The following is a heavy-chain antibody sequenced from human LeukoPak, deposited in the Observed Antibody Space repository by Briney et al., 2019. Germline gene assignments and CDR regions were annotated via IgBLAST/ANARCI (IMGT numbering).Heavy chain of an antibody. V-gene: IGHV4-38-2*02. Sequence: PSETLSLTCTVSGYSISSGYYWAWIRQSPGKGLEWIGRIYTSGSTNYNPSLKSRVTMSIDTSKNQFSLKLSSVTAADTAVYYCARSTMVRGVITNDAFDIWGQGTMVTVSS. CDR2: IYTSGST. CDR3: ARSTMVRGVITNDAFDI. D-gene: IGHD3-10*01. CDR1: GYSISSGYY. J-gene: IGHJ3*02.